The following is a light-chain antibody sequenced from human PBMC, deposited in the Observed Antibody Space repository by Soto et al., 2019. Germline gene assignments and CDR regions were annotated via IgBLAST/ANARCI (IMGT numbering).Light chain of an antibody. CDR2: GAS. CDR1: QTVRNN. CDR3: QQYHYWPIT. V-gene: IGKV3-15*01. Sequence: EFVLTQSPGTLSLSPGERATLSCRASQTVRNNYLAWYQQKPGQAPRLILYGASTRATGFPARFSGSGSGTEFTLTISSLQSEDFAVYLCQQYHYWPITFGQGTRLEIK. J-gene: IGKJ5*01.